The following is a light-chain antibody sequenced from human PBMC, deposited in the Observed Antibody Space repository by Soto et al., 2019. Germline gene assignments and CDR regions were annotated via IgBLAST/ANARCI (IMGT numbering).Light chain of an antibody. J-gene: IGKJ2*01. V-gene: IGKV3-15*01. CDR1: QTIRTN. Sequence: EIVMTQSPATLSVSPGEGATLSCRASQTIRTNLAWYQQKPGQAPRLLIYGASARATAIPATFTGSGSGTAFTLTISSLQSEDFVLYYCQQYDNWPYTFGQGTKLEIK. CDR3: QQYDNWPYT. CDR2: GAS.